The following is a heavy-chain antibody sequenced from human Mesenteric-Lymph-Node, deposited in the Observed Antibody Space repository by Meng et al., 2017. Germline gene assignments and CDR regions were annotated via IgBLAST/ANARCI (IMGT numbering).Heavy chain of an antibody. CDR3: AKESDGYGGFSGYEWFDS. CDR1: GFTFNNYA. V-gene: IGHV3-23*01. CDR2: IRGSGGNI. Sequence: GESLKISCAASGFTFNNYAMGWVRQARGKGLEWVSVIRGSGGNIYYADSVKSRFTISRDKAKNTLYRQVHSLRDDDTAVYFCAKESDGYGGFSGYEWFDSWGQGTLVTVSS. J-gene: IGHJ5*01. D-gene: IGHD4-23*01.